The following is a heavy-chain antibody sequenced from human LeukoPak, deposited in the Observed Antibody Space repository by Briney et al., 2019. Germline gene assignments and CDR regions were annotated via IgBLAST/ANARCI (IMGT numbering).Heavy chain of an antibody. Sequence: GASVKVSCKASGYTFTSYGISWVRQAPGQGLEWMGGIIPIFGTANYAQKFQGRVTITADESTSTAYMELSSLRSEDTAVYYCARAVTEQLEVTSFDYWGQGTLVTVSS. J-gene: IGHJ4*02. D-gene: IGHD6-6*01. CDR3: ARAVTEQLEVTSFDY. CDR1: GYTFTSYG. CDR2: IIPIFGTA. V-gene: IGHV1-69*13.